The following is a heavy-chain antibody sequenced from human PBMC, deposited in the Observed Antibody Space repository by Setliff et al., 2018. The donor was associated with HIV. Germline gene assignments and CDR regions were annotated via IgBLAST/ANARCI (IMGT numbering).Heavy chain of an antibody. CDR1: GGSLSNTNYF. V-gene: IGHV4-39*07. D-gene: IGHD2-21*01. J-gene: IGHJ4*02. CDR3: ARGLSSSWRRLWGY. Sequence: SETLSLTCSVSGGSLSNTNYFWGWIRQPPGKGLEWIACVSYSGMSYHNPSLKSQVSISLDTSTNQFSLNLTSVTVADTAVYFCARGLSSSWRRLWGYWRQGSQVTVSS. CDR2: VSYSGMS.